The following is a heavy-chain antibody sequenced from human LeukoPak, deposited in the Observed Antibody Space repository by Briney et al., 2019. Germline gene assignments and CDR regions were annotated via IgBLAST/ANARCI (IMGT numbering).Heavy chain of an antibody. J-gene: IGHJ4*02. CDR1: GFTFTTYW. CDR3: ARDYCSSTSCLFDH. Sequence: GGSLRLSCAASGFTFTTYWMTWVRQAPGKGLEWVANIKQDGSETYYVDSVKGRFTISRDNAKNSLYLQMNSLRAEDTAVYYCARDYCSSTSCLFDHWGQGTLVTVSS. V-gene: IGHV3-7*03. CDR2: IKQDGSET. D-gene: IGHD2-2*01.